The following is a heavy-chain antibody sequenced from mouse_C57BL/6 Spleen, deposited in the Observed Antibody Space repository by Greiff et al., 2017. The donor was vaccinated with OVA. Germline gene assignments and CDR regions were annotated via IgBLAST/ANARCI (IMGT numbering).Heavy chain of an antibody. D-gene: IGHD1-1*01. Sequence: EVQGVESGGGLVKPGGSLKLSCAASGFTFSDYGMHWVRQAPETGLEWVAYISSGSSTLYYADTVKGRFAISRDTPKSTLLLQMTSLISEYTAMYYCASPHYYGSSPCFDYWGQGTTLTVSS. V-gene: IGHV5-17*01. CDR2: ISSGSSTL. J-gene: IGHJ2*01. CDR3: ASPHYYGSSPCFDY. CDR1: GFTFSDYG.